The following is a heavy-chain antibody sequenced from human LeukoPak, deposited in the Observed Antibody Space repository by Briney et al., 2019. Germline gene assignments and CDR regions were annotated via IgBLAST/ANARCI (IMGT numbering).Heavy chain of an antibody. J-gene: IGHJ4*02. Sequence: ASVTVTCKASGYTFTYRYLHWVRQAPGQALEWMGWITPFNGNTNYAQKFQDRVTITRDRSMSTAYMELSSLRSEDTAMYYCARGERNYVDYWGQGTLVTVSS. D-gene: IGHD3-16*01. CDR1: GYTFTYRY. V-gene: IGHV1-45*02. CDR2: ITPFNGNT. CDR3: ARGERNYVDY.